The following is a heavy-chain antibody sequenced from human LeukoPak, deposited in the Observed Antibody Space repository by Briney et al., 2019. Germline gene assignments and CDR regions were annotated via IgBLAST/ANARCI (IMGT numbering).Heavy chain of an antibody. CDR3: ARHSSLNAFDI. CDR2: ISYDGSNK. D-gene: IGHD3-9*01. J-gene: IGHJ3*02. CDR1: GFTFSSYG. V-gene: IGHV3-30*03. Sequence: GRSLRLSCAASGFTFSSYGMHWVRQAPGKGLEWVAVISYDGSNKYYADSVKGRFTISRDNSKNTLYLQMNSLRAEDTAVYYCARHSSLNAFDIWGQGTMVTVSS.